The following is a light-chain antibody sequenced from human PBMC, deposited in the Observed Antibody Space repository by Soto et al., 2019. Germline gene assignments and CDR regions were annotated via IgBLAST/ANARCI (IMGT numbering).Light chain of an antibody. CDR1: SSNIGSNI. CDR2: SNN. CDR3: AAWDDSLNGKV. Sequence: QSVLTQPPSASGTPGQRVTISCFGSSSNIGSNIVNWYQHLPGTAPKLLIYSNNQRPSGVPDRFSGSKSGTSASLAISGLQSEDEGDYYCAAWDDSLNGKVFGSGTKVTVL. J-gene: IGLJ1*01. V-gene: IGLV1-44*01.